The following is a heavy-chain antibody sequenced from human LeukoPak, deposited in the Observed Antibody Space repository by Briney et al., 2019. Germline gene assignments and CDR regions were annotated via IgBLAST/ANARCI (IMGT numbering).Heavy chain of an antibody. J-gene: IGHJ4*02. CDR1: GVTSNY. V-gene: IGHV3-66*02. D-gene: IGHD6-6*01. CDR2: IYDGGTT. Sequence: AGSLRLSCAASGVTSNYMTWVRQAPGKGLEWVSVIYDGGTTYYADSVKGRLTISRDNSKSTLFVYLQMNSLRTDDTALYYCAGGGEAARSLAYWGQGALVTVSS. CDR3: AGGGEAARSLAY.